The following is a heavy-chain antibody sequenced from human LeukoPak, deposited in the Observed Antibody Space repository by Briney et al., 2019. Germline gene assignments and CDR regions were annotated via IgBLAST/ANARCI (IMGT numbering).Heavy chain of an antibody. CDR1: GFTFNNYW. V-gene: IGHV3-74*01. CDR2: INNDGSSA. Sequence: GGSLRLSCAASGFTFNNYWVHWVRQVPGKGLVWVSRINNDGSSASYVDSVKGRFTISRDNAKNTLFLQMNSLRAEDTAVYYCARRGTGHGMDVCGQGTTVIVSS. CDR3: ARRGTGHGMDV. J-gene: IGHJ6*02. D-gene: IGHD1-1*01.